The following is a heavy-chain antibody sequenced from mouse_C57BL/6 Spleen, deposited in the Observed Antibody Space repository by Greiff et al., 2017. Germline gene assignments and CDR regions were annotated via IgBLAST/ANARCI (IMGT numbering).Heavy chain of an antibody. CDR2: ICRGGST. V-gene: IGHV2-5*01. D-gene: IGHD2-5*01. Sequence: QVQLKQSGPGLVQPSQSLSITCTVSGFSLTSYGVHWVRQSPGKGLEWLGVICRGGSTDYNAAFMSRLSITKDNSKSQVFFKMNSLQADDTSIYYCAKKSYSNYDYAMDYWGQGTSVTVSS. CDR1: GFSLTSYG. CDR3: AKKSYSNYDYAMDY. J-gene: IGHJ4*01.